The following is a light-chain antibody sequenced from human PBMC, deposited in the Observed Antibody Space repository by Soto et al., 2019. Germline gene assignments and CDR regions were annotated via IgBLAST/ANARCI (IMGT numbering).Light chain of an antibody. CDR1: QSVDNTF. J-gene: IGKJ1*01. V-gene: IGKV3-20*01. CDR2: GVP. CDR3: QQYMSSVT. Sequence: EIVLTQSPGSLSLSPGERATLSFRASQSVDNTFFAWYQKKPGQTPTLLMYGVPKRATGIPERFGGSGSGTDFTLTISRLEPEDSAVYYCQQYMSSVTFGQGTRLEIK.